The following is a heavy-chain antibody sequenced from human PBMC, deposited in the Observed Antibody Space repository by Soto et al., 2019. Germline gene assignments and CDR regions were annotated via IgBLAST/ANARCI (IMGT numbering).Heavy chain of an antibody. V-gene: IGHV6-1*01. Sequence: SQTLSLTCAISGDSVSSNSAAWNWIRQSPSRGLEWLGRTYYRSKWYNDYAVPVKSRITINPDTSKNQFSLQLNSVTPEDTAVYYCARSAYYDFWSGYLPINWFDPWGQGTPVTVSS. CDR1: GDSVSSNSAA. D-gene: IGHD3-3*01. CDR3: ARSAYYDFWSGYLPINWFDP. CDR2: TYYRSKWYN. J-gene: IGHJ5*02.